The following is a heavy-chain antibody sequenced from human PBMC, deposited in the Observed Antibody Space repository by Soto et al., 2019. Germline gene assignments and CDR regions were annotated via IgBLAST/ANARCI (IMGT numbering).Heavy chain of an antibody. CDR1: GFTIVHYA. CDR2: ISSNAYGGTT. J-gene: IGHJ3*02. Sequence: GGSLRLSCTASGFTIVHYAMRWVRQAPGTGLEWVGFISSNAYGGTTEYAASVKVRFTISRDDSKSIAYLQMNSVKTEDTAVYYCTRDKGLWSGYPTPPDAFDIWGQGTMVTDS. V-gene: IGHV3-49*04. D-gene: IGHD3-3*01. CDR3: TRDKGLWSGYPTPPDAFDI.